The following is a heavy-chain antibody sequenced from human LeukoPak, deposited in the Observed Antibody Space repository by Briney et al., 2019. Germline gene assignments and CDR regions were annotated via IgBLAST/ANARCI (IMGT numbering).Heavy chain of an antibody. D-gene: IGHD3-3*01. J-gene: IGHJ4*02. CDR1: GFTFSDYF. Sequence: PGGSLRLSCAASGFTFSDYFMTWVRQAPGKGLEWVAFIRYDGSNKYYADSVKGRFTISRDNSKNTLYLQMNSLRAEDTAVYYCAKDAYYDFWSGYSTRTYYFDYWGQGTLVTVSS. CDR3: AKDAYYDFWSGYSTRTYYFDY. V-gene: IGHV3-30*02. CDR2: IRYDGSNK.